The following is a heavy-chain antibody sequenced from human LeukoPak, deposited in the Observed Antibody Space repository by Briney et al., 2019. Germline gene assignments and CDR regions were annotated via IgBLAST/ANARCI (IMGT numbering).Heavy chain of an antibody. J-gene: IGHJ4*02. CDR1: GFTFSSYA. CDR2: ISYDGSNK. D-gene: IGHD6-13*01. V-gene: IGHV3-30*01. CDR3: ARPSSSWYPYYFDY. Sequence: GGSLRLSCAASGFTFSSYAMRWVRQAPGKGLEWVAVISYDGSNKYYADSVKGRFTIPRDNSKNTLYLQMNSLRAEDTAVYYCARPSSSWYPYYFDYWGQGTLVTVSS.